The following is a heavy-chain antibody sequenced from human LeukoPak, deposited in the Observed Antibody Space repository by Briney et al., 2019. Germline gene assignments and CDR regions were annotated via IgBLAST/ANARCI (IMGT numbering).Heavy chain of an antibody. Sequence: GASVKVSCKASGYTFTGYYMHWVRQAPGQGLEWMGWINPNSGGTNYAQKFQGRVTMTRDTSISTAYMELSRLRSDDTAVYYCARSFIVGATTIDYWGQGTLVTVSS. CDR2: INPNSGGT. V-gene: IGHV1-2*02. CDR1: GYTFTGYY. J-gene: IGHJ4*02. CDR3: ARSFIVGATTIDY. D-gene: IGHD1-26*01.